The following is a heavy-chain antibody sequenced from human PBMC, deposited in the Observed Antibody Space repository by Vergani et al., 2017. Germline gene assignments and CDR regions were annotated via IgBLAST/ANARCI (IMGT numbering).Heavy chain of an antibody. J-gene: IGHJ4*02. CDR1: GYTFTGYY. CDR2: INPNSGGT. CDR3: ARAHLAYCGGDCYSLGG. D-gene: IGHD2-21*02. V-gene: IGHV1-2*02. Sequence: QVQLVQSGAEVKKPGASVKVSCKASGYTFTGYYMHWVRQAPGQGLEWMGWINPNSGGTNYAQKFQGRVTMTRDTSISTAYMERSRLRSDDTAVYYCARAHLAYCGGDCYSLGGWGQGTLVTVSS.